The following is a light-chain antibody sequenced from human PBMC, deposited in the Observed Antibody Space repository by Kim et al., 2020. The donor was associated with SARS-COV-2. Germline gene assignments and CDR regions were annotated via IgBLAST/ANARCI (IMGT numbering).Light chain of an antibody. CDR1: SGDVGSYNL. V-gene: IGLV2-23*01. CDR2: EGT. Sequence: GQSITISCTGTSGDVGSYNLVSWYQQHPGTAPKLMFYEGTKRPSGVSNRFSGSKSGNTASLTISGLQAEDVADYYCCSYEGSSPVLFGGGTQLTVL. J-gene: IGLJ2*01. CDR3: CSYEGSSPVL.